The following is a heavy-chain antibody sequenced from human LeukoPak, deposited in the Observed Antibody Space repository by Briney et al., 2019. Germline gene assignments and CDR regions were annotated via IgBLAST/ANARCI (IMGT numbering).Heavy chain of an antibody. V-gene: IGHV3-20*04. D-gene: IGHD3-3*01. CDR1: GFTFDDYG. CDR3: ARGGRYSTYYDFWSGYYTGRDFDY. CDR2: INWNGGST. Sequence: GSLRLSCAASGFTFDDYGMSWVRQAPGKGLEWVSGINWNGGSTGYADSVKGRFTISRDNAKNSLYLQMNSLRAEDTALYYCARGGRYSTYYDFWSGYYTGRDFDYWGQGTLVTVSS. J-gene: IGHJ4*02.